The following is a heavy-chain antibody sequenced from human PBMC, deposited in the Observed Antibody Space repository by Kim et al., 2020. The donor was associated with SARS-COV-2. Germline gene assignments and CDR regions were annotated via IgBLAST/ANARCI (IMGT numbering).Heavy chain of an antibody. CDR3: ATGGPDYFYVY. CDR2: INVGNGNT. D-gene: IGHD3-10*02. CDR1: GHTFTNYA. Sequence: ASVKVSCMASGHTFTNYAVHWVRQAPGQRLEWMAWINVGNGNTKYSQKFQGRVTITRDTSASTAYMDLSSLRSEDTAMYYCATGGPDYFYVYWGQGTLVTVSS. V-gene: IGHV1-3*01. J-gene: IGHJ4*02.